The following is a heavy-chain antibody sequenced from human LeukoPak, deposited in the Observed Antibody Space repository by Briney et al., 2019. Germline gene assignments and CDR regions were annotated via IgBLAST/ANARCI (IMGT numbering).Heavy chain of an antibody. Sequence: GGSLRLSCVASGFTFSNYAMSWVRQAPGKGLNWVSVISGSAGKIRYAGSVKGRFTISRDNSENTVYLQMNNLRAEDTAVYYCAGRVTGYSSGYVYWGQGTLVTVSS. CDR3: AGRVTGYSSGYVY. V-gene: IGHV3-23*01. J-gene: IGHJ4*02. D-gene: IGHD5-18*01. CDR2: ISGSAGKI. CDR1: GFTFSNYA.